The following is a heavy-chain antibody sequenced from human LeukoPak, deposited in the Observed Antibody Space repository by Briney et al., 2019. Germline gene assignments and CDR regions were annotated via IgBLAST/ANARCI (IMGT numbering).Heavy chain of an antibody. D-gene: IGHD2-2*01. CDR2: ISSSSGTI. CDR1: GFTFSDYS. Sequence: QPGRSLRLSCAASGFTFSDYSMNWVRQAPGKGLAWVSYISSSSGTIYYADSVKGRFTISRDNAKRSLYLQMNSLRDEDTAVYYCARDRTSNWLWDSWGQGTLVTVSS. J-gene: IGHJ4*02. V-gene: IGHV3-48*02. CDR3: ARDRTSNWLWDS.